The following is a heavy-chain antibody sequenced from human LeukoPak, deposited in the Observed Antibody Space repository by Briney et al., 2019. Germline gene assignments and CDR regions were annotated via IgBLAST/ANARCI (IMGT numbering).Heavy chain of an antibody. V-gene: IGHV4-61*01. CDR3: ARGGLGGITAYSNYLFDY. CDR1: GDSVSSGSYY. D-gene: IGHD4-11*01. CDR2: IYYSGST. J-gene: IGHJ4*02. Sequence: SETLSLTCTVSGDSVSSGSYYWSWIRQPPGKGLEWVGYIYYSGSTDYNPSLKSRVTISIDTSKNQFSLNLTSVTAADTAVYYCARGGLGGITAYSNYLFDYWGRGTLVTVSS.